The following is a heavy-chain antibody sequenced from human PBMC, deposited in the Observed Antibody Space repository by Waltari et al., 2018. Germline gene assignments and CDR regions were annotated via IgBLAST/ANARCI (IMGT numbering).Heavy chain of an antibody. J-gene: IGHJ5*02. D-gene: IGHD3-10*01. Sequence: QVQLKQWGAGTLKPSDTLSLTCGVYGGSFSGYHWTWVRQSPGKGLEWIGEINNGGVTNDSPSLKSRVTISVDASKNQFSLFVRSVTAADTAVYYCARGGVPDYYGSGSPYRNWFDPWGQGTLVTVSS. V-gene: IGHV4-34*02. CDR1: GGSFSGYH. CDR2: INNGGVT. CDR3: ARGGVPDYYGSGSPYRNWFDP.